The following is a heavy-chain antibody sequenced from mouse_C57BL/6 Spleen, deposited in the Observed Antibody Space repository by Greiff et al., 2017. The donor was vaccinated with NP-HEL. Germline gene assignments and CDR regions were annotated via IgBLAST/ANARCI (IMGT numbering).Heavy chain of an antibody. V-gene: IGHV1-19*01. J-gene: IGHJ2*01. CDR3: ARSATGVY. Sequence: EVKLMESGPVLVKPGASVKMSCKASGYTFTDYYMNWVKQSHGKSLEWIGVINPYNGGTSYNQKFKGKATLTVDKSSSTAYMELNSLTSEDSAVYYCARSATGVYWGQGTTLTVSS. CDR1: GYTFTDYY. D-gene: IGHD4-1*01. CDR2: INPYNGGT.